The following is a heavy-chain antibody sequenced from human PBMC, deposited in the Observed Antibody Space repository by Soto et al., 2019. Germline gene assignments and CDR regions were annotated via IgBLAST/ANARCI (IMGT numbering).Heavy chain of an antibody. D-gene: IGHD3-22*01. J-gene: IGHJ4*02. Sequence: SVKVSCKASGGTFSSYAISWVRQAPGQGLEWMGGIIPIFGTANYAQKFQGRVTITADESTSTAYMELSSLRSEDTAVYYCARDLYYYDSSGYGYLDYWGQGTLVTVSS. CDR3: ARDLYYYDSSGYGYLDY. V-gene: IGHV1-69*13. CDR2: IIPIFGTA. CDR1: GGTFSSYA.